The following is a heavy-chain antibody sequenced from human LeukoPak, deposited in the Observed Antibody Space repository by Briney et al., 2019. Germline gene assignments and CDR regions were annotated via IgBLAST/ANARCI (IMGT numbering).Heavy chain of an antibody. J-gene: IGHJ4*02. Sequence: GGSLRLSCAASGFIFDDYAMHWVRQAPGKGLEWVSLITWDGGSSYYADSVKGRFTISRDNNNSFLFLQMNSLRVEDTALYYCAKDGLDGSGTYIGYWGQGTLVTVSS. CDR1: GFIFDDYA. D-gene: IGHD3-10*01. V-gene: IGHV3-43D*03. CDR2: ITWDGGSS. CDR3: AKDGLDGSGTYIGY.